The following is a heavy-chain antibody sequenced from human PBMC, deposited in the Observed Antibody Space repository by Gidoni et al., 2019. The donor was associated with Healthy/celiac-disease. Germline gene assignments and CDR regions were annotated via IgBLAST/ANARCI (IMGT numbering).Heavy chain of an antibody. J-gene: IGHJ5*02. CDR3: ARGVGCSGGSCYFPSPDYFHWFDP. V-gene: IGHV1-8*01. CDR1: GYTFTSYD. Sequence: QVQLVQSGAEVKKPGASVKVSCKASGYTFTSYDINWVRQATGQGLEWMGWMNPNSGNTGYAQKFQGRVTMTRNTSISTAYMELSSLRSEDTAVYYCARGVGCSGGSCYFPSPDYFHWFDPWGQGTLVTVSS. D-gene: IGHD2-15*01. CDR2: MNPNSGNT.